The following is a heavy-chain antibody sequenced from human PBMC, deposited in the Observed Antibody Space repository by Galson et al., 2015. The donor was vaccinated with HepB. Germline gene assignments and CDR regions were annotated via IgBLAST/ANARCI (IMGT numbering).Heavy chain of an antibody. Sequence: SLRLSCAASGFTFSNYGMHWVRQAPGKGLEWVAFIRSDGSIKYYADSVKGRFTISRDNFKNTLYLTVNNLRAEDTAVYYCAKDLPTPYFDYWGQGTLVTVSS. J-gene: IGHJ4*02. CDR2: IRSDGSIK. V-gene: IGHV3-30*02. CDR1: GFTFSNYG. D-gene: IGHD4-23*01. CDR3: AKDLPTPYFDY.